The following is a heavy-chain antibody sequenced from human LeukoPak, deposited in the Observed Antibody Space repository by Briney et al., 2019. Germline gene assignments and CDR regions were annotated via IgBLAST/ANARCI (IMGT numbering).Heavy chain of an antibody. D-gene: IGHD4-17*01. J-gene: IGHJ4*02. CDR1: GGPLSSGGYY. V-gene: IGHV4-30-4*01. CDR2: IYNSGST. CDR3: ARVTTVTTSFHFDY. Sequence: SETLSLTCTVSGGPLSSGGYYWSWIRQPPGGGLEWIGYIYNSGSTYYHPSLKSRVTISLDTSKNQFSLKLSSVTAADTAVYYCARVTTVTTSFHFDYWGQGTLVTVCS.